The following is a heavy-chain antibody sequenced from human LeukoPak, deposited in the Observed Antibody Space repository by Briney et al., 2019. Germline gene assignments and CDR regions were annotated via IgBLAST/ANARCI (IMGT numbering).Heavy chain of an antibody. CDR2: VRTKTNNYAT. Sequence: GSLRLSCAASGFMFSGSAMQWVRQGSGKGLEWVGRVRTKTNNYATTYSASVKGRFTISRDDSKNTTYLQMDSLKTEDTAVYYCARLGYCSDNSCYGFDYWGRGTLVTVSS. V-gene: IGHV3-73*01. CDR3: ARLGYCSDNSCYGFDY. D-gene: IGHD2-15*01. J-gene: IGHJ4*02. CDR1: GFMFSGSA.